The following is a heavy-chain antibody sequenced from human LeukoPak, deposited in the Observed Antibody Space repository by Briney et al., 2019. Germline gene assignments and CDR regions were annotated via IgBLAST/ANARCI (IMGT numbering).Heavy chain of an antibody. D-gene: IGHD2-2*01. CDR1: GFIFSDYY. J-gene: IGHJ3*02. CDR3: ARVTYCSSTSCYGAFDI. CDR2: ISTGGSTI. V-gene: IGHV3-11*04. Sequence: GGSLRLSCAASGFIFSDYYMSWIRQAPGKGLEWVSYISTGGSTIYYVDSVRGRFTVSRDNAKNSLYLQMNSLRAEDTAVYYCARVTYCSSTSCYGAFDIWGQGTMVTVSS.